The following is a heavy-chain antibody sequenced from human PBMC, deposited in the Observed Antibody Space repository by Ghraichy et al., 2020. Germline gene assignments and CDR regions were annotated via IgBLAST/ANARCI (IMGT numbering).Heavy chain of an antibody. CDR1: GVSVSSNSVA. V-gene: IGHV6-1*01. J-gene: IGHJ4*02. CDR3: ARSSSSMFDY. D-gene: IGHD6-6*01. CDR2: TYYRSKWSY. Sequence: SQTLSLTCDISGVSVSSNSVAWNWIRQSPSRGLEWLGRTYYRSKWSYDYAASVKSRITINPDTSKNQFSLQLNSVTPEDEAVYYCARSSSSMFDYWGQGTLVTVSS.